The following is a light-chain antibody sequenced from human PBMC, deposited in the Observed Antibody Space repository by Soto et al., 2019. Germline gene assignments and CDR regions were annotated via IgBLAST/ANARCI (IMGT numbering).Light chain of an antibody. J-gene: IGLJ1*01. CDR3: SSKTSSSSPSV. CDR2: EVS. CDR1: TSDVGAYNY. Sequence: QSLLTQPASVSGSPGQSVTISCTGSTSDVGAYNYVSWYKHHPGQAPQLMIYEVSNRPSGVSNRFSGSKSGNTASLTISGLQAEDEGDYYCSSKTSSSSPSVFGTGTKVTVL. V-gene: IGLV2-14*01.